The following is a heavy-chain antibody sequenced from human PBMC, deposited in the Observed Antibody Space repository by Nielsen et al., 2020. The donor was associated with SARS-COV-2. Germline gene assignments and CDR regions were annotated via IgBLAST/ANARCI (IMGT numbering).Heavy chain of an antibody. V-gene: IGHV3-30-3*01. CDR2: ISYDGSNK. CDR3: ARDMVRGVIISHYYYYYGMDV. J-gene: IGHJ6*02. Sequence: GGSLRLSCAASGFTFSSYAMHWVRQAPGKGLEWVAVISYDGSNKYYADSVKGRFTISRDNSKNTLYLQMNSLRAEDTAVYYCARDMVRGVIISHYYYYYGMDVWGQGTTVTVSS. D-gene: IGHD3-10*01. CDR1: GFTFSSYA.